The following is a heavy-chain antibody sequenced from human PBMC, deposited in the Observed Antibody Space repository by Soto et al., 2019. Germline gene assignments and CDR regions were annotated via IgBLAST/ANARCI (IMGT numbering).Heavy chain of an antibody. V-gene: IGHV1-8*01. CDR3: ARGRASGSYYLPDY. D-gene: IGHD3-10*01. Sequence: GASVMVSWKASGYTFTTCDINWVRQATGHVLEWMGWINPNSGNIGYAQRFQGRVTMTRDTAIRTAYMEVSSLRSDDTAVYYCARGRASGSYYLPDYWGQGTLVTVSS. J-gene: IGHJ4*02. CDR1: GYTFTTCD. CDR2: INPNSGNI.